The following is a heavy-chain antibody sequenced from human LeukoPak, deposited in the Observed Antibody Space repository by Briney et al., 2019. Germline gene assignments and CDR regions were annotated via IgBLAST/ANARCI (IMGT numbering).Heavy chain of an antibody. CDR3: AKGLFTVTPKDGWVY. D-gene: IGHD4-17*01. J-gene: IGHJ4*02. Sequence: GGSLRLSCAPSGFTFSRHGMHWVRQAPGKGLEWVAIISNDGSRKYYAHSVEGRFTISRDNSKNTLYLQMDSLRAEDTAVYYCAKGLFTVTPKDGWVYWGQGTLVTVSS. CDR1: GFTFSRHG. V-gene: IGHV3-30*18. CDR2: ISNDGSRK.